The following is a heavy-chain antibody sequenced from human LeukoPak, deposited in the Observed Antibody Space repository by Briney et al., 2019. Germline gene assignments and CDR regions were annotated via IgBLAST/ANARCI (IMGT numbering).Heavy chain of an antibody. V-gene: IGHV3-38-3*01. CDR2: ISGGST. J-gene: IGHJ6*04. CDR3: AELGITMIGGV. Sequence: GSLRLSCAASGFTVSSNEMSWVRQAPGKGLEWVSSISGGSTYYADSRKGRFTISRDNSKNTLHLQMNSLRAEDTAVYYCAELGITMIGGVWGKGTTVTISS. CDR1: GFTVSSNE. D-gene: IGHD3-10*02.